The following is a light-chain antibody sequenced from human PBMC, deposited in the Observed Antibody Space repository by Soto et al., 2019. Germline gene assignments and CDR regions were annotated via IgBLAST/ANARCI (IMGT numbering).Light chain of an antibody. Sequence: EIVLTQSPGTLSLSPGERATLSCRASQSVSSSYLAWYQQKPGQAPRLLIYADSNRATGIPARFSGSGSGTEFTLTISSLQPDDFATYYCQHYNSYSEAFGQGAKVDIK. J-gene: IGKJ1*01. CDR2: ADS. CDR3: QHYNSYSEA. V-gene: IGKV3-20*01. CDR1: QSVSSSY.